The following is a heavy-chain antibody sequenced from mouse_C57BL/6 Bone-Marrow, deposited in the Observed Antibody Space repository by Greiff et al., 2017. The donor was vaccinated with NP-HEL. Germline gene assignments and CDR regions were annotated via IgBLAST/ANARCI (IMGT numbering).Heavy chain of an antibody. CDR3: ARKSLRDYYAMDY. Sequence: VQLQQPGAELVMPGASVKLSCKASGYTFTSYWMHWVKQRPGQGLEWIGEIDPSDSYTNYIQKFKGKSTLTVDKSSSTAYMQLSSLTSEDSAVYYCARKSLRDYYAMDYWGQGTSVTVSS. CDR2: IDPSDSYT. V-gene: IGHV1-69*01. CDR1: GYTFTSYW. J-gene: IGHJ4*01.